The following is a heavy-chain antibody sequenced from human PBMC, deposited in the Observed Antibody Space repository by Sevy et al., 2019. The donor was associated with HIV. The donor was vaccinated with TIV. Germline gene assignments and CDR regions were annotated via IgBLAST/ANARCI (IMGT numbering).Heavy chain of an antibody. CDR2: IKSKPDGGTT. CDR1: GFTFTYAW. D-gene: IGHD2-8*02. Sequence: GGSLRLSCAASGFTFTYAWMSWVRQAPGKGLGWVGRIKSKPDGGTTDYAAPVKGRFTISRDDSKNTLYLQMNSLKTEDTAVYYCSTDPIIVLLVTDGMDVWGQGTTVTVSS. J-gene: IGHJ6*02. V-gene: IGHV3-15*01. CDR3: STDPIIVLLVTDGMDV.